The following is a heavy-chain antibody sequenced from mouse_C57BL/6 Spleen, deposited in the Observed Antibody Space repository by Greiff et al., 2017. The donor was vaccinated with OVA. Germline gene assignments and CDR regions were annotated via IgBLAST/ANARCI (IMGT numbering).Heavy chain of an antibody. CDR3: AREGSSYLDY. J-gene: IGHJ2*01. V-gene: IGHV1-82*01. CDR2: IYPGDGDT. CDR1: GYAFSSSW. D-gene: IGHD1-1*01. Sequence: QVQLQQSGPELVKPGASVKISCKASGYAFSSSWMNWVKQRPGKGLEWIGRIYPGDGDTNYNGKFKGKATLTADKSSNTAYMQLISLTSEDSAVYFGAREGSSYLDYWGQGTTLTVSA.